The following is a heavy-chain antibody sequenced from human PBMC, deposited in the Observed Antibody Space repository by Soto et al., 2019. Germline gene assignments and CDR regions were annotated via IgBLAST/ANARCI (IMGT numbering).Heavy chain of an antibody. CDR1: GGTFCSYA. J-gene: IGHJ4*02. Sequence: QVQLVQSGAEVKKPGSSVKVSCKASGGTFCSYAISGVRQAPGQGLEWMGGIIPIFGTANYAQKFQGRVTITADESTSTAYMELSSLSSEDTAVYYCAQGSSGWYYFDYWGQGTLVTVSS. CDR3: AQGSSGWYYFDY. V-gene: IGHV1-69*12. CDR2: IIPIFGTA. D-gene: IGHD6-19*01.